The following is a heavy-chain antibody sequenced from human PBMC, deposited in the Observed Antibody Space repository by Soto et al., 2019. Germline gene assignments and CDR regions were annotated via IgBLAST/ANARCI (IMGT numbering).Heavy chain of an antibody. V-gene: IGHV5-51*01. CDR2: IYPGDSDT. J-gene: IGHJ6*02. CDR1: GYSFTRYW. D-gene: IGHD3-22*01. Sequence: GESLKISCKGSGYSFTRYWIGWVRQMPGKGLEWMGIIYPGDSDTRYSPSFQGQVTISADKSISTAYLQWSSLKASDTAMYYCARATYYYDSSGYYYYYGMDVWGQGTTVTVSS. CDR3: ARATYYYDSSGYYYYYGMDV.